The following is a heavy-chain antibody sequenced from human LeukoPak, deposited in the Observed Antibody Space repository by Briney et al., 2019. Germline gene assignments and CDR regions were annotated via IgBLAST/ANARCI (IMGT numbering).Heavy chain of an antibody. CDR3: ARDYSGSYDY. CDR2: IHPNSGDT. CDR1: GYPFTDYY. J-gene: IGHJ4*02. D-gene: IGHD1-26*01. Sequence: GASVNVSFNASGYPFTDYYIHWVRQAPGQGLEWMGLIHPNSGDTFYAQKFRGRVTMTRDTSISTAYMELNRLTSDDTAVYYCARDYSGSYDYWAQGTLVTISS. V-gene: IGHV1-2*06.